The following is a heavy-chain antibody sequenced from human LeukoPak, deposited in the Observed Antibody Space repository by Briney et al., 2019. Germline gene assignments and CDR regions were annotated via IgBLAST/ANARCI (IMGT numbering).Heavy chain of an antibody. D-gene: IGHD2-2*01. CDR2: INVSNGNT. J-gene: IGHJ4*02. CDR1: GYTFTNYG. V-gene: IGHV1-18*01. Sequence: ASVTVSCKASGYTFTNYGINWVRQAPGQGPEWMGWINVSNGNTNYAQGFQGRVTMTTDTSTNTAYMELRSLRSDDTAVYYCAKLVPAAGDYWDQGTLVTVSS. CDR3: AKLVPAAGDY.